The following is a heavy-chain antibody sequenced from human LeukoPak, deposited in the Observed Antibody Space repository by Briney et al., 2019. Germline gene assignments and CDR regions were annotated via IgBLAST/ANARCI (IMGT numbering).Heavy chain of an antibody. CDR1: GFIFTDYW. CDR3: ARVPGRAPDY. CDR2: IKKDATEK. D-gene: IGHD1-26*01. J-gene: IGHJ4*02. Sequence: GGSLRLSCAASGFIFTDYWMSWSRQAPGKGLEWVANIKKDATEKHYVDSVMGRFTISRDNAKNTLHLQMNSLRVEDTAIYYCARVPGRAPDYWGQGTLVTVPS. V-gene: IGHV3-7*01.